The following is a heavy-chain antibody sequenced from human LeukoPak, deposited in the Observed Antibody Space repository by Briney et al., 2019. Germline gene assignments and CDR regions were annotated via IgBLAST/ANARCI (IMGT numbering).Heavy chain of an antibody. J-gene: IGHJ4*02. CDR2: IYTSGST. CDR3: ARESYSSSYLFDF. D-gene: IGHD6-6*01. V-gene: IGHV4-4*07. CDR1: GGSISSYY. Sequence: SETLSLTCTVYGGSISSYYWSWIRQPAGKGLEWIGRIYTSGSTNTNPSLKSRVTMSVDTSKTQISLKVNSVTAADTAVYYCARESYSSSYLFDFWGQGTLVTVSS.